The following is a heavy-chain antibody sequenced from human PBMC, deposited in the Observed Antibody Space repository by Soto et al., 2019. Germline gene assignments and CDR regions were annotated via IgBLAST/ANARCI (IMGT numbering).Heavy chain of an antibody. CDR2: INYRGST. CDR1: GGSINSGDSY. Sequence: QVQLQESGPGLVRPSQTLSLTCTVSGGSINSGDSYWNWIRQHPEKGLEWIGYINYRGSTFYNPSLKSRIIISVGTSKNQFSLSLSSVTAADTAVYYCARDAPGVAPYWGQGTLVTVSS. CDR3: ARDAPGVAPY. D-gene: IGHD2-15*01. V-gene: IGHV4-31*03. J-gene: IGHJ4*02.